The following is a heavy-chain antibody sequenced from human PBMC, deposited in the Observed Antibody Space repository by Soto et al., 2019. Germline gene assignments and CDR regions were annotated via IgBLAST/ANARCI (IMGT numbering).Heavy chain of an antibody. CDR1: GGSISSGGYS. D-gene: IGHD3-22*01. J-gene: IGHJ4*02. V-gene: IGHV4-30-2*01. CDR3: ARGRGVGSGYWGYYFDY. CDR2: IYHSGST. Sequence: SETLSLTCAVSGGSISSGGYSWSWIRQPPGKGLEWIGYIYHSGSTYYNPSLKSRVTISVDRSKNQFSLKLSSVTAADTAVYYCARGRGVGSGYWGYYFDYWGQGTLVTVSS.